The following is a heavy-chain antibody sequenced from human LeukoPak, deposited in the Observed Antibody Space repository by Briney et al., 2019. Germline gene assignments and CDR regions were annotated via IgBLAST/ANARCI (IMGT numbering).Heavy chain of an antibody. V-gene: IGHV1-2*02. J-gene: IGHJ4*02. CDR1: GGTFISYA. D-gene: IGHD3-22*01. CDR2: INPNSGGT. Sequence: ASVKVSCKASGGTFISYAISWVRQAPGQGLEWMGWINPNSGGTNYAQKFQGRVTMTRDTSISTAYMELSRLRSDDTAVYYCARGTHGWSGISYYYDSSGYSYFDYWGQGTLVTVSS. CDR3: ARGTHGWSGISYYYDSSGYSYFDY.